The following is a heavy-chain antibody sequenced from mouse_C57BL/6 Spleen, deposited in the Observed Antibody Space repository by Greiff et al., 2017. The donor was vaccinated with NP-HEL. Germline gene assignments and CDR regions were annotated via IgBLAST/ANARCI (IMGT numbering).Heavy chain of an antibody. CDR1: GYAFSSSW. CDR3: ARGDFAY. V-gene: IGHV1-82*01. Sequence: VQLQESGPELVKPGASVKISCKASGYAFSSSWMNWVKQRPGKGLEWIGRIYPGDGDTNYNGKFKGKATLTADKSSSTAYMQLSSLTSEDSAVYFCARGDFAYWGQGTLVTVSA. J-gene: IGHJ3*01. CDR2: IYPGDGDT.